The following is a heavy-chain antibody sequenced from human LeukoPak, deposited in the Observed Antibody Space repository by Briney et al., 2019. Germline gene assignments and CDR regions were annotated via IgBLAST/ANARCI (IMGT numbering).Heavy chain of an antibody. Sequence: GGSLRLSCAASGFTFSDYYITWIRRAPGKGLEWVSHISATGTHTHYADSVKGRLTISRDNAKNSLYLQMTSLRADDTAVYYCARVKGSYATDYWGQGTLVTVS. V-gene: IGHV3-11*06. D-gene: IGHD5-18*01. J-gene: IGHJ4*02. CDR1: GFTFSDYY. CDR3: ARVKGSYATDY. CDR2: ISATGTHT.